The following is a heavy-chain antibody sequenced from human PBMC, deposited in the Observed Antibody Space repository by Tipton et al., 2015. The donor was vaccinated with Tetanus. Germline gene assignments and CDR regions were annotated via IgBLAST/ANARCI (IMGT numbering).Heavy chain of an antibody. CDR3: ARDQARGARGWNYFDY. CDR2: IYYSGST. V-gene: IGHV4-31*03. Sequence: TLSLTCTVSGGSISSGGYYWSWIRQHPGKGLEWIGDIYYSGSTYYNPSLKSRVTISIDTCKNQFSLKLNSVTAADTAVYYCARDQARGARGWNYFDYWGQGTLVTVSS. J-gene: IGHJ4*02. D-gene: IGHD1-26*01. CDR1: GGSISSGGYY.